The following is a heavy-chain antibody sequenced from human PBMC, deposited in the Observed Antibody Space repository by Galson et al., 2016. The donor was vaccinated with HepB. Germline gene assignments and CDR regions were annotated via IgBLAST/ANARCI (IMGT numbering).Heavy chain of an antibody. CDR3: ARGERGSYNSGYFDY. CDR2: ISSYSSTT. V-gene: IGHV3-48*02. J-gene: IGHJ4*02. D-gene: IGHD1-26*01. Sequence: SLRLSCAASGFTFSLYSMNWVRLAPGKGLEWVSYISSYSSTTHYADSVKGRFTISRDNAKNSLYLQMNSLRDEDTAVYYCARGERGSYNSGYFDYWGQGNLVTVSS. CDR1: GFTFSLYS.